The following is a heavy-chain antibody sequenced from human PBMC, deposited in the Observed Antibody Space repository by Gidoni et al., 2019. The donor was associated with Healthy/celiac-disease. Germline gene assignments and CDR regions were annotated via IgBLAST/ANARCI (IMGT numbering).Heavy chain of an antibody. D-gene: IGHD1-26*01. CDR3: ARASHIVGATPDFDY. J-gene: IGHJ4*02. V-gene: IGHV1-8*01. CDR1: GYTFTSYD. Sequence: QVQLVQSGAEVKKPGASVQVSCKASGYTFTSYDINWVRQATGQGLEWMGWMNPNSGNTGYAQKFQGRVTMTRNTSISTAYMELSSLRSEDTAVHYCARASHIVGATPDFDYWGQGTLVTVSS. CDR2: MNPNSGNT.